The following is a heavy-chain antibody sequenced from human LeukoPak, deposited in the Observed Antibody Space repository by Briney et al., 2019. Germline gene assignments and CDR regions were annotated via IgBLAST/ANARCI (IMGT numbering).Heavy chain of an antibody. V-gene: IGHV3-49*03. CDR2: IRSKAYGGTT. CDR3: SRVRGGYRSGWYAGYFDY. J-gene: IGHJ4*02. Sequence: GGSLRLSCTTSGFTFGDYAMSWFRQAPGKGLEWVGFIRSKAYGGTTEYAASVKGRVTISRDDSQSIAYLQMNSLKTEDTVVYYCSRVRGGYRSGWYAGYFDYWGQGTLVTVSS. CDR1: GFTFGDYA. D-gene: IGHD6-19*01.